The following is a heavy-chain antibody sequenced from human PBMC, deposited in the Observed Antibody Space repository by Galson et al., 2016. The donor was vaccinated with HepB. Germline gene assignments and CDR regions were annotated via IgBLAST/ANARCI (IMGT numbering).Heavy chain of an antibody. J-gene: IGHJ6*04. V-gene: IGHV3-23*01. CDR3: VQGSTAPAV. D-gene: IGHD1-26*01. CDR2: ISRSGDST. Sequence: SLRLSCAASGFTFRNFGMHWVRQAPGKGLEVVSSISRSGDSTDYADSVKGRFTISRDNSKNTLSLQMNSLRVDDTAVYYCVQGSTAPAVWGKGTTVTVSS. CDR1: GFTFRNFG.